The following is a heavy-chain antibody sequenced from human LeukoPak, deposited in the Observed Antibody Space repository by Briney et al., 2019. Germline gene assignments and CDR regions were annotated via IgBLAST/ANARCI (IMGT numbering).Heavy chain of an antibody. CDR3: ARDNGGNSY. V-gene: IGHV4-39*02. D-gene: IGHD4-23*01. CDR1: GASISGSGYY. J-gene: IGHJ4*02. Sequence: SETLSLTCAVSGASISGSGYYWGWIRQPPGKGLEWIGNIYYSGSTYYNASLQSRVTISIDTSKNQFSLRLNSVTAADTAMYYCARDNGGNSYWGQGTLVTVSS. CDR2: IYYSGST.